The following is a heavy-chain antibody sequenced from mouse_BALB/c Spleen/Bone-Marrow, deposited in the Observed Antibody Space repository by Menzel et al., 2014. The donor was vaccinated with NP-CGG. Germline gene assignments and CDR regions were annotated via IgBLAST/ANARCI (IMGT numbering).Heavy chain of an antibody. J-gene: IGHJ4*01. CDR3: ARDDYYAMDY. Sequence: DVMLVESGGGLVQPGGSLRLSCATSGFTLTDYYMSWVRQPPGKALEWLGFIRNKANGYTTEYSASVKGRFAISRDNSQSILYLQMNTLRAEDSATYYCARDDYYAMDYWGQGTSVTVSS. CDR1: GFTLTDYY. V-gene: IGHV7-3*02. CDR2: IRNKANGYTT.